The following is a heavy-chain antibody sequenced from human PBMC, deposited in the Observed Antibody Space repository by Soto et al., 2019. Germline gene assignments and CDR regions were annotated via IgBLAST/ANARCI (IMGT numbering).Heavy chain of an antibody. CDR2: TYYRSKWYN. J-gene: IGHJ3*02. D-gene: IGHD2-21*01. CDR1: GDSVSSNSAA. Sequence: SQTLSLTCAISGDSVSSNSAAWNWIRQSPSRGLEWLGRTYYRSKWYNDYAVSVKSRITINPDTSKNQFSLQLNSVTPEDTAVYYCAGYFYFAGAGPTYGAFDIWGQGTMVTVSS. CDR3: AGYFYFAGAGPTYGAFDI. V-gene: IGHV6-1*01.